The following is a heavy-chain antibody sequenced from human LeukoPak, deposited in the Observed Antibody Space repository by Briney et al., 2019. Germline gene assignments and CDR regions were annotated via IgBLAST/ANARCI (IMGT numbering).Heavy chain of an antibody. CDR3: ARQGCSGGSCYWLDP. V-gene: IGHV4-39*01. CDR2: IYYSGST. CDR1: RGSISSSSYY. D-gene: IGHD2-15*01. Sequence: SETLSLTCTVSRGSISSSSYYWGWIRQPPGKGLQWIGSIYYSGSTYYNPSLKSRVTISVDTSKNQFSLKLSSVTAADTAVYYCARQGCSGGSCYWLDPWGQGTLVTVSS. J-gene: IGHJ5*02.